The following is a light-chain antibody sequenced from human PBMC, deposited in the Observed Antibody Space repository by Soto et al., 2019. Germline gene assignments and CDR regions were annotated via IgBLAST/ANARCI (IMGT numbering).Light chain of an antibody. CDR2: AAS. J-gene: IGKJ5*01. Sequence: AIRLNRSPSSLSAYTGDRGTITCRASQGISSYLAWYQQKPGKAPKLLIYAASTLQSGVPSRFSGSGSGTDFTLTISCLQSEDFATYYCQQYYSYPRTVGQGTRLEIK. CDR3: QQYYSYPRT. CDR1: QGISSY. V-gene: IGKV1-8*01.